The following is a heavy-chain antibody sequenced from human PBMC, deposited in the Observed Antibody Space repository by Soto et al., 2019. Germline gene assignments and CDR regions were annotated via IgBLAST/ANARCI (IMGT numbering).Heavy chain of an antibody. CDR1: GFTFSSYA. D-gene: IGHD3-22*01. Sequence: GGSLRLSCAASGFTFSSYAMSWVRQAPGKGLEWVSAISGSGGSTYYADSVKGRFTISRDNSKNTRYLQMNSLRAEDTAVYYCAKVYSSGYYYDSWYYFDYWGQGTLVTVSS. CDR2: ISGSGGST. CDR3: AKVYSSGYYYDSWYYFDY. V-gene: IGHV3-23*01. J-gene: IGHJ4*02.